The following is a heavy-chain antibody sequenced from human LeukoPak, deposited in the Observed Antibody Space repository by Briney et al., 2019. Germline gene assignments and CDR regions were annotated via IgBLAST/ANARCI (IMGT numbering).Heavy chain of an antibody. D-gene: IGHD6-13*01. CDR3: ARVTGYVMEDYFDY. Sequence: SETLSLTCTVSGGSISSGTYYWTWIRQPAGKGLEWIGYIYYSGSTNYNPSLKSRVTISVDTSKNQFSLRLSSVTAADTAVYYCARVTGYVMEDYFDYWGQGTLVTVSS. V-gene: IGHV4-61*10. J-gene: IGHJ4*02. CDR1: GGSISSGTYY. CDR2: IYYSGST.